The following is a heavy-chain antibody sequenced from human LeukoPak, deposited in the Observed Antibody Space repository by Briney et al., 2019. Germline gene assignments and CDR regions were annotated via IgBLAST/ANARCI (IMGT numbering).Heavy chain of an antibody. CDR2: ITSGSSYR. CDR1: GFTFSSYN. D-gene: IGHD1-26*01. Sequence: GGSLRLSCAASGFTFSSYNMNWVRQAPGKGLEWVSSITSGSSYRFYADSVKGRFTISRVNAKNSLYLQMNSLRAEDTAMYYCARDPYSGSYCNYYYFMDVWGKGTTVTISS. J-gene: IGHJ6*03. V-gene: IGHV3-21*01. CDR3: ARDPYSGSYCNYYYFMDV.